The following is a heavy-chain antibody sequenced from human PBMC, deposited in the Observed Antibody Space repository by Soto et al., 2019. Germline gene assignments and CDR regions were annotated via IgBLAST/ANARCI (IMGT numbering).Heavy chain of an antibody. Sequence: KLGGSLRLSCAASGFTFSNAWMSWVRQAPRKGLEWVGLIKSKTDGGTTDYAAPVKGRLTISRDDSKNTLYLQMNSLKSEDTAMYYCTTDFSRRFGELAFDYWGRGTLVTVSS. D-gene: IGHD3-10*01. CDR3: TTDFSRRFGELAFDY. V-gene: IGHV3-15*07. J-gene: IGHJ4*02. CDR2: IKSKTDGGTT. CDR1: GFTFSNAW.